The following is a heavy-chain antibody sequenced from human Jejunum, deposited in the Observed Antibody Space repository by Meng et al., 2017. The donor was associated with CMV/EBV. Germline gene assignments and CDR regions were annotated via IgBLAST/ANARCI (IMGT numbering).Heavy chain of an antibody. V-gene: IGHV3-30*03. J-gene: IGHJ4*02. CDR2: ISYDGSNK. CDR3: ATPRPQIDS. Sequence: RGSGGAYELTLRSYAMHWVRQAPGKGLEWVAVISYDGSNKYYADSVKGRFTISRDNSKNTLYLQMDSLRAEDTAVYYCATPRPQIDSWGQGTLVTVSS. CDR1: ELTLRSYA.